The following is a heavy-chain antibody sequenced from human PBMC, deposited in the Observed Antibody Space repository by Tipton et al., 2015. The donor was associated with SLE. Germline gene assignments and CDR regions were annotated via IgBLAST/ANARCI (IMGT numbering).Heavy chain of an antibody. Sequence: SLRLSCAASGFAFNDYYMSWIRQAPGKGLEWISYISGSGITLFYADSVEGRFTISRDNSKNSVYLRMNSLRAEDTAVYYCARSPVRVAATLSFDVWGPGTKVTVSS. V-gene: IGHV3-11*04. J-gene: IGHJ3*01. D-gene: IGHD2-15*01. CDR3: ARSPVRVAATLSFDV. CDR1: GFAFNDYY. CDR2: ISGSGITL.